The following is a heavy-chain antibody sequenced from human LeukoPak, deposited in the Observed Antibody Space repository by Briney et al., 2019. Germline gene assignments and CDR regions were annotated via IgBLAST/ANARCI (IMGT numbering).Heavy chain of an antibody. CDR2: ISGSGEST. Sequence: GVLRLSCATSGFTFTSYAMSWVRQAPGKGLEWVSAISGSGESTYYADSVKGRLTISRDNSKNTLYLHMNSLRAEETSVYYCAKGGHCSGGSCYNKVDYWGQGTLVTVSS. CDR1: GFTFTSYA. V-gene: IGHV3-23*01. J-gene: IGHJ4*02. D-gene: IGHD2-15*01. CDR3: AKGGHCSGGSCYNKVDY.